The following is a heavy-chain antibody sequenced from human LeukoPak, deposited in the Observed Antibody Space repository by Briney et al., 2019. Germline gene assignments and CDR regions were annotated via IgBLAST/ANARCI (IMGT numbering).Heavy chain of an antibody. J-gene: IGHJ4*02. CDR2: ISYDGSNK. CDR1: GFTFSTYA. Sequence: GGSLRLSCAASGFTFSTYAMHWVRQAPGKGLEWVAVISYDGSNKYYADSVKGRFTISRDNSKNTLYLQMNSLRAEDTAVYYCARAGQWLVDFDYWGQGTLVTVSS. V-gene: IGHV3-30*04. CDR3: ARAGQWLVDFDY. D-gene: IGHD6-19*01.